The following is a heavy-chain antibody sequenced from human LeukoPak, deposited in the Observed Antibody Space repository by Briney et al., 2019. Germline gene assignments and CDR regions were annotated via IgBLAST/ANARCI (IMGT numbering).Heavy chain of an antibody. J-gene: IGHJ6*02. CDR1: GGSFSGYY. Sequence: SETLSLTCAVYGGSFSGYYWSWIRQPPGKGLEWIGEINHSGSTNYNPSLKSRVTISVDTSKNQFSLKLSSVTAADTAVYYCARGRPDIVVVPAEPGMDVWGQGTTVTVSS. CDR3: ARGRPDIVVVPAEPGMDV. CDR2: INHSGST. V-gene: IGHV4-34*01. D-gene: IGHD2-2*01.